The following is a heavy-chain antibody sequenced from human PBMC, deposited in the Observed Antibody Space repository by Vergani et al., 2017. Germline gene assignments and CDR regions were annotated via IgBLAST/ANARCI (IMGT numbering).Heavy chain of an antibody. D-gene: IGHD2-2*01. CDR1: AYTFTSYY. Sequence: QVQLVQSGAEVKKPGASVKVSCKASAYTFTSYYMHWVRQAPGQGLEWMGIINPSGGSTSYAQKFQGRVTMTRDTSTSTVYMELSSLRSEDTAVYYCARDSRYCSSTSCYVGRDWFDPRGQGTLVTVSS. V-gene: IGHV1-46*01. J-gene: IGHJ5*02. CDR3: ARDSRYCSSTSCYVGRDWFDP. CDR2: INPSGGST.